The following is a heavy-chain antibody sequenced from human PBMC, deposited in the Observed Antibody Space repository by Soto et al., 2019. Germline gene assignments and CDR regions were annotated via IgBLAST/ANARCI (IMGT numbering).Heavy chain of an antibody. CDR1: GGSISSSSYY. J-gene: IGHJ5*02. Sequence: SETLSLTCTVSGGSISSSSYYWGWIRQPPGKGLEWIGSIYYSGSTYYNPSLKSRVTISVDTSKNQFSLKLSSVTAADTAVYYCARQLMITFGGVIVVNWFDPWGQGTPVTVSS. CDR2: IYYSGST. V-gene: IGHV4-39*01. D-gene: IGHD3-16*02. CDR3: ARQLMITFGGVIVVNWFDP.